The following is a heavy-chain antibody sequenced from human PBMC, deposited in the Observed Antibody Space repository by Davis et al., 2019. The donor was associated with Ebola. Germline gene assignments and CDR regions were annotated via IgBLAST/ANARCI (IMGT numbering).Heavy chain of an antibody. CDR3: ARSSIAARPGYNYGMDV. V-gene: IGHV3-48*03. CDR2: ISSTGSTI. CDR1: GSIISSYE. Sequence: SLNTSCAASGSIISSYEMNWVRHAPGARPAWVSSISSTGSTIYYADSVKGRFTISRDNAKNSLYLQMNSLRAEDTAVYYCARSSIAARPGYNYGMDVWGQGTTVTVSS. J-gene: IGHJ6*02. D-gene: IGHD6-6*01.